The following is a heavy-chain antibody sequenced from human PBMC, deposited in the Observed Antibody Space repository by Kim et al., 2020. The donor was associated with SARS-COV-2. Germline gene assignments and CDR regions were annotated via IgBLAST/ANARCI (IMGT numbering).Heavy chain of an antibody. Sequence: ASVKVSCKASGYTFTTYTIFWVRQAPGQGLEWMGSINGGDGNTRFSQNFQGRVTISRDTSASTAFLELRSLTPEDTAVYYCVRGGGGRHWD. CDR2: INGGDGNT. CDR3: VRGGGGRH. D-gene: IGHD1-26*01. CDR1: GYTFTTYT. V-gene: IGHV1-3*01. J-gene: IGHJ1*01.